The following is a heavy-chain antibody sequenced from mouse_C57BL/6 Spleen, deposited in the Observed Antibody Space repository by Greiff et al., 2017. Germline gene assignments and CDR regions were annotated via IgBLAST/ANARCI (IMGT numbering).Heavy chain of an antibody. V-gene: IGHV2-2*01. J-gene: IGHJ2*01. CDR2: IWSGGST. CDR1: GFSLTSYG. Sequence: QVQLKESGPGLVQPSQSLSITCTVTGFSLTSYGVHWVRQSPGKGLAWLGVIWSGGSTDYNAAFISRLSISKDNSKSQVFFKMNSLQADDTAIYYCARNVYYGNEGNYLDYWGQGTTLTVSS. D-gene: IGHD2-1*01. CDR3: ARNVYYGNEGNYLDY.